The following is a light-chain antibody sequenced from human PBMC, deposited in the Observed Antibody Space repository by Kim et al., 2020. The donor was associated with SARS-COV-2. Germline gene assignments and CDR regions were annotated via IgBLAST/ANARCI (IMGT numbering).Light chain of an antibody. CDR1: ESISSH. Sequence: DIQMTQSPSTLSASVGDRVTLTCRASESISSHLAWYQQKPGRAPKLLIYKASILESGVPSRFSGSGSGTEFTLSISSLQPDDFATFYCQQYDNFPWTFGRGTKLEI. CDR2: KAS. CDR3: QQYDNFPWT. V-gene: IGKV1-5*03. J-gene: IGKJ1*01.